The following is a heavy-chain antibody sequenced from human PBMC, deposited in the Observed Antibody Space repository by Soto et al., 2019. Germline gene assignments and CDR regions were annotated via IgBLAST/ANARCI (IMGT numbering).Heavy chain of an antibody. CDR2: IYYRGNT. V-gene: IGHV4-31*03. Sequence: PSEHLSLTCSVSGGSITTGGYYWSWIRQHPGKGLEWIGYIYYRGNTYYNPSLKSRVTISLDTSKNQFSLKLSSVTAADTAVYYCARARYSIHYYIDNWGQGTLVTVSS. CDR3: ARARYSIHYYIDN. J-gene: IGHJ4*02. D-gene: IGHD3-3*02. CDR1: GGSITTGGYY.